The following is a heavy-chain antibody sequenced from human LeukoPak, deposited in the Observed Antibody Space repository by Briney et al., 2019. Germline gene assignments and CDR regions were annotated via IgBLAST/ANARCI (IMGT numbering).Heavy chain of an antibody. D-gene: IGHD6-19*01. CDR3: AKSGGSSSARRFDY. Sequence: GGSLRLSCAASGFTFTSYAMSWVRQAPGKGLEWVSGISAGGENTDYADSVKGRFTISRDNSKNTLYLQVNSLRAEDTAAYYCAKSGGSSSARRFDYWGQGTLATVSS. CDR2: ISAGGENT. J-gene: IGHJ4*02. CDR1: GFTFTSYA. V-gene: IGHV3-23*01.